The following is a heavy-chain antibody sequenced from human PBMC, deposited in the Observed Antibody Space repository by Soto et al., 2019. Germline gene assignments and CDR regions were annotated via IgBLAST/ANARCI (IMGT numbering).Heavy chain of an antibody. D-gene: IGHD5-12*01. CDR3: ARGYSGDDGNWFDP. Sequence: PSQTLSLTCAISWDSVSSNSAAWNWIRQSPSRGLEWLGRTYYRSKWYNDYAVSVKSRITINQDTSKKQFSLQLNSVTPEDTAVYYCARGYSGDDGNWFDPWGQGTLVTVSS. V-gene: IGHV6-1*01. CDR2: TYYRSKWYN. CDR1: WDSVSSNSAA. J-gene: IGHJ5*02.